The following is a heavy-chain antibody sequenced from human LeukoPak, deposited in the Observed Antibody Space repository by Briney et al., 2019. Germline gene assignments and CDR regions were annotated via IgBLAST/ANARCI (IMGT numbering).Heavy chain of an antibody. CDR2: IYPGDSDT. CDR3: AKIDRQYCSRSSCYALDY. CDR1: GYSFTSYW. Sequence: GESLKISCKGSGYSFTSYWIGWVRQMPGKGLEWMGIIYPGDSDTRYSPSFQGQVTISVDKSISTAYLQWSSLKASDTAIYYCAKIDRQYCSRSSCYALDYWGQGTQVTVSS. J-gene: IGHJ4*02. V-gene: IGHV5-51*01. D-gene: IGHD2-2*01.